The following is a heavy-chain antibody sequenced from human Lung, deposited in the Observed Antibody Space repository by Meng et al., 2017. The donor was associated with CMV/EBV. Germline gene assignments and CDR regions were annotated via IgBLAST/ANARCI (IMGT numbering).Heavy chain of an antibody. D-gene: IGHD2-21*01. CDR3: ASFDHIPRRNYFDY. CDR2: IHHSGSA. CDR1: GGSMSSGNYY. J-gene: IGHJ4*02. Sequence: VQLQASGPGLVEPSQTLSLTCTVSGGSMSSGNYYWSWIRQPPGKGLEWIGYIHHSGSAYYNPSLKSRVSISVDTSKNQFSLNLNSMTAADTAVYYCASFDHIPRRNYFDYWGQGTLVTVSP. V-gene: IGHV4-30-4*01.